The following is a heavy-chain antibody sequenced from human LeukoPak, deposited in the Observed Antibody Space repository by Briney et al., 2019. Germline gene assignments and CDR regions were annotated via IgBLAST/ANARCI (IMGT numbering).Heavy chain of an antibody. J-gene: IGHJ5*02. D-gene: IGHD3-22*01. Sequence: SETLSLTCAVYGGSFSGYYWSWIRQPPGKGLEWIGGINHSGSTNYNPSLTSRVTISVDTSKNQFSLKLSSVTAADTAVYYCARVTMIVVVNWFDPWGQGTLVTVSS. CDR3: ARVTMIVVVNWFDP. CDR1: GGSFSGYY. CDR2: INHSGST. V-gene: IGHV4-34*01.